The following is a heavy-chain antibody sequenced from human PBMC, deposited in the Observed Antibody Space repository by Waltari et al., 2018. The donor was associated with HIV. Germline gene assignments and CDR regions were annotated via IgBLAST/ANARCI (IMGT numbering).Heavy chain of an antibody. CDR2: ERGRVTNT. V-gene: IGHV3-23*01. J-gene: IGHJ4*02. CDR3: AKDPRPQPLWFGELRLYTFDN. D-gene: IGHD3-10*01. Sequence: EVQLLESGGGLVQPGGSVRLSCEDSGFTFKSYAMSWFRQASGQGVGWVSAERGRVTNTIYGDSEKVRFTISRDNSENKVFLQMNSMRAEDTAVYYCAKDPRPQPLWFGELRLYTFDNWGLGTLVTVSS. CDR1: GFTFKSYA.